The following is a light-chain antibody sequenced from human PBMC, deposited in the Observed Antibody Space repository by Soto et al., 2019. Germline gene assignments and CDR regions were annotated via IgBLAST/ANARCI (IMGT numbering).Light chain of an antibody. CDR2: GNI. Sequence: QSVLTQPPAVPGAPGKRVTISCTGSRSNIGAGYDAHWYQQRPGTAPKLLIFGNINRPSGVPDRFSGSKSGTSASLAITGLQAEDEGDYYCQSYDSPLSARYVFGTGTKVT. CDR1: RSNIGAGYD. CDR3: QSYDSPLSARYV. V-gene: IGLV1-40*01. J-gene: IGLJ1*01.